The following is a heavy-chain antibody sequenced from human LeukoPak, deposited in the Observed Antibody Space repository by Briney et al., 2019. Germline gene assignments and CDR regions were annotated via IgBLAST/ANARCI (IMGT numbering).Heavy chain of an antibody. CDR2: IYYSGST. CDR3: ARSLITVAGATAGFDF. V-gene: IGHV4-61*01. D-gene: IGHD6-19*01. CDR1: GGSVSSGSYY. Sequence: PSETLSLTCTVSGGSVSSGSYYWSWLRQPPGKGLEWIANIYYSGSTNYNPSLKNRVTISVDTSKNQFSLKLTSVTAADTAVYYCARSLITVAGATAGFDFWGQGTLVTVSS. J-gene: IGHJ4*02.